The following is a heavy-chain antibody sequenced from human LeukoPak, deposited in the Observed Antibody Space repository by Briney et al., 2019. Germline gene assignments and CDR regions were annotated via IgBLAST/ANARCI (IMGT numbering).Heavy chain of an antibody. CDR3: AREGYYGSGSPPSLYFDY. Sequence: GGFLRLSCAASGFAFRNYVIHWVRQAPGKGLEWVAVTSSDLNVKLYADSVKGRFTISRDNSRSTLYLQMNSLRPEDTAIYYCAREGYYGSGSPPSLYFDYWGQGTLVTVSS. CDR2: TSSDLNVK. J-gene: IGHJ4*02. V-gene: IGHV3-30-3*01. D-gene: IGHD3-10*01. CDR1: GFAFRNYV.